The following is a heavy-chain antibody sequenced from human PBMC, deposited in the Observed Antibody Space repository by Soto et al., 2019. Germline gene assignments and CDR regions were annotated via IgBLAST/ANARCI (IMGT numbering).Heavy chain of an antibody. CDR3: ARGRGGSYFYGPDDAFDI. Sequence: GGSLRLSCAASGFTFSSYAMHWVRQAPGKGLEYVSAISSNGGSTYYANSVKGRFTISRDNSKNTLYLQMGSLRAEDMAVYYCARGRGGSYFYGPDDAFDIWGQGTMVIVSS. J-gene: IGHJ3*02. V-gene: IGHV3-64*01. D-gene: IGHD1-26*01. CDR2: ISSNGGST. CDR1: GFTFSSYA.